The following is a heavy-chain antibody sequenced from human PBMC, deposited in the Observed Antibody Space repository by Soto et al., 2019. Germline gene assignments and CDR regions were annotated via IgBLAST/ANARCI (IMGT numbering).Heavy chain of an antibody. D-gene: IGHD2-15*01. CDR2: IYSGGST. Sequence: GGSLRLSCAASGFTVSSNYMSWVRQAPGKGLEWVSVIYSGGSTYYADSVKGRFTISRHNSKNTLYLQMNSLRAEDTAVYYCASGAGYCSGGSCSAPPSAWGQGTMVTVSS. CDR3: ASGAGYCSGGSCSAPPSA. J-gene: IGHJ3*01. CDR1: GFTVSSNY. V-gene: IGHV3-53*04.